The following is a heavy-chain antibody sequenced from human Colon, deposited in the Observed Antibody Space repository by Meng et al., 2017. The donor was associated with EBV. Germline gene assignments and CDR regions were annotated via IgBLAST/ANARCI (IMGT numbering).Heavy chain of an antibody. CDR2: IHHSGSA. Sequence: QVQLQESGPGLVGPSQTLSLTCTVSGGSMSSGNYYWSWIRQPPGKGLEWIGYIHHSGSAYYNPSLKSRVSISVDTSKNQFSLNLNSMTAADTAVYYCASFDHIPRRNYFDYWGQGTLVTVSS. D-gene: IGHD2-21*01. CDR1: GGSMSSGNYY. J-gene: IGHJ4*02. V-gene: IGHV4-30-4*01. CDR3: ASFDHIPRRNYFDY.